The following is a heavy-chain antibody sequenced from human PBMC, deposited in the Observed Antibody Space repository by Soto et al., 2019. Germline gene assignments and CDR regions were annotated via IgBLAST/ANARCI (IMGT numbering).Heavy chain of an antibody. CDR1: GGTFRTSA. Sequence: SVKVSCKTSGGTFRTSAISWVRQAPGQGLEWMGGIMPVFPTPDYAQKFQGRVTITADESMSTAYMELSSLRSEDTAVYYCARDKDRQQLGGNYYYIMDVWGQGTTVTVSS. V-gene: IGHV1-69*13. CDR2: IMPVFPTP. J-gene: IGHJ6*02. CDR3: ARDKDRQQLGGNYYYIMDV. D-gene: IGHD3-3*02.